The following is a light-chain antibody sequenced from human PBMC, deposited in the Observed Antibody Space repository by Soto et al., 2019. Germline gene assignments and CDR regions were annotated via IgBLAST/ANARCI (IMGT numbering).Light chain of an antibody. CDR3: LLYYGDAWV. Sequence: QTVVTQEPSLTVSPGGTVTLTCASSTGAVTSGHYPNWIQQKPGQAPRALLHSTSDKHSWTPARFSGSLLGGKAALTLSGVQPEDEAEYYCLLYYGDAWVFGGGTKLTVL. J-gene: IGLJ3*02. V-gene: IGLV7-43*01. CDR1: TGAVTSGHY. CDR2: STS.